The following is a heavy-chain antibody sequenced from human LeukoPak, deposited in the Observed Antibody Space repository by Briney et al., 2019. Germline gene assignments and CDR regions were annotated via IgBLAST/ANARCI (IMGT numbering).Heavy chain of an antibody. D-gene: IGHD5-12*01. CDR2: ISWNSGSI. V-gene: IGHV3-9*01. J-gene: IGHJ6*02. CDR1: GFTFDDYA. Sequence: PGGSLSLSCAASGFTFDDYAMHWVRQAPGKGLEWVSGISWNSGSIGYADSVKGRFTISTDNAKNSLYLQMNSLRAEDTALYYCAKEREATTDYYYYGMDVWVQGTTVTVSS. CDR3: AKEREATTDYYYYGMDV.